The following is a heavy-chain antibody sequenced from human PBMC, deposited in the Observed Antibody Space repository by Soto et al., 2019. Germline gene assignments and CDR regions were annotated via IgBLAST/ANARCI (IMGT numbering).Heavy chain of an antibody. CDR3: ARDRGYDAHDYYYNAMDV. V-gene: IGHV3-21*01. Sequence: EVQLVESGGGLVKPGGSRRLSCISSGFTFRTYTMNWVPQAPGKGLEWVSGIRGFSPYTFYAESVKGRFTISRDNAKNSLYLQMNSLRAEDTAVYYCARDRGYDAHDYYYNAMDVWGQGTTVTVSS. D-gene: IGHD3-10*01. J-gene: IGHJ6*02. CDR2: IRGFSPYT. CDR1: GFTFRTYT.